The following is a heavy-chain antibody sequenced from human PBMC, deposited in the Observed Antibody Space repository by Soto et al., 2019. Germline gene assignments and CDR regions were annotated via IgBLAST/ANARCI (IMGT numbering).Heavy chain of an antibody. D-gene: IGHD3-10*01. Sequence: PGGSLRLSCAASGFTFSDYAMHWVRQAPGKGLEWVAVVSHDGRNTHYADSVKGRFTISRDNAKNSVFLHMSSLRADDTAVYYCVRDPLYFGEIGYFDYWGQGALVTVS. CDR2: VSHDGRNT. V-gene: IGHV3-30*03. CDR1: GFTFSDYA. J-gene: IGHJ4*02. CDR3: VRDPLYFGEIGYFDY.